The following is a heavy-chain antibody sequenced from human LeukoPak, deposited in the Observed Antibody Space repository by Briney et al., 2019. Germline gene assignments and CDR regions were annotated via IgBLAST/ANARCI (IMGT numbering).Heavy chain of an antibody. CDR1: GGSISSGDYY. CDR2: IYYSGST. J-gene: IGHJ5*02. CDR3: ARRGLSRIDWFDP. Sequence: PSETLSLTCTVSGGSISSGDYYWSWIRQPPGKGLEWIGYIYYSGSTYYNPSLKSRVTISVDTSKNQFSLKLSSVTAADTAVYYCARRGLSRIDWFDPWGQGTLVTVSS. V-gene: IGHV4-30-4*01.